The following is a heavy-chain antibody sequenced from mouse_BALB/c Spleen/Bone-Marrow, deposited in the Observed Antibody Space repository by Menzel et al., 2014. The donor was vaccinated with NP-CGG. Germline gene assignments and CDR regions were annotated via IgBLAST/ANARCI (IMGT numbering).Heavy chain of an antibody. Sequence: EVHLVESGGGLVKPGGSLKLSCAASGFTFSDYYMYWVRQTPEKGLEWVATISGGGSYTYYPDSVKGRFTISRDNAKNSLYLQMTSLKSEDTAMYYCARDSYYYGSSYCYFDVWGAGTTVTVS. CDR2: ISGGGSYT. D-gene: IGHD1-1*01. V-gene: IGHV5-4*02. J-gene: IGHJ1*01. CDR3: ARDSYYYGSSYCYFDV. CDR1: GFTFSDYY.